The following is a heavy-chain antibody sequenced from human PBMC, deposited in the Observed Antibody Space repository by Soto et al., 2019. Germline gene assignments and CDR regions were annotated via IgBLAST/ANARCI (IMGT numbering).Heavy chain of an antibody. CDR1: GGSISSSNW. Sequence: PSETLSLSCAVSGGSISSSNWWSWVRQPPGKGLEWIGEIYHSGSTNYNPSLKSRVTISVDKSKNQFSLKLSSVTAADTAVYYCARGTQTYVWGSYRYIGLDYWGQGTLVTVSS. V-gene: IGHV4-4*02. D-gene: IGHD3-16*02. CDR2: IYHSGST. J-gene: IGHJ4*02. CDR3: ARGTQTYVWGSYRYIGLDY.